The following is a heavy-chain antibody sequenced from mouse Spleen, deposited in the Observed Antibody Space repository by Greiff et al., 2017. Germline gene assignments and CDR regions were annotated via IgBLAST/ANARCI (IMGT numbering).Heavy chain of an antibody. CDR1: GFNIKDTY. CDR3: ARYYGRSYAMDY. CDR2: IDPANGNT. V-gene: IGHV14-3*02. Sequence: EVKVVESGAELVKPGASVKLSCTASGFNIKDTYMHWVKQRPEQGLEWIGRIDPANGNTKYDPKFQGKATITADTSSNTAYLQLSSLTSEDTAVYYCARYYGRSYAMDYWGQGTSVTVSS. J-gene: IGHJ4*01. D-gene: IGHD1-1*01.